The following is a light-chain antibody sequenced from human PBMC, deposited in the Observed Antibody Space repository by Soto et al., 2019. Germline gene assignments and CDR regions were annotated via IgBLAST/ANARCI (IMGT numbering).Light chain of an antibody. J-gene: IGKJ1*01. CDR1: QSVDIN. CDR2: GAS. CDR3: QQYRIWPRQ. V-gene: IGKV3-15*01. Sequence: EIVLTQSPATLSVSPGDRVTLSCRASQSVDINLAWYQQRAGQAPRLLVYGASTKATDMPGRFSGRGSGTEFTLTINNLQSEDFSVYYCQQYRIWPRQFGKGTKVKIK.